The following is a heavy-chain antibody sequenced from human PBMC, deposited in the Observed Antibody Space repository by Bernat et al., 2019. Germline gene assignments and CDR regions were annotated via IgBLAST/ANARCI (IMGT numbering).Heavy chain of an antibody. V-gene: IGHV1-3*01. Sequence: QVQLVQSGAGVKKPGASMKLSCETSGYTFITYAMHWVRQAPGQTLEWMGWINAANGDTNYSQKFQGRVTITRDTSASTVYLDLRSLKSEDTAVYYCARFLTASPPDYWGQGVLVTVSS. CDR1: GYTFITYA. CDR3: ARFLTASPPDY. J-gene: IGHJ4*02. D-gene: IGHD3-9*01. CDR2: INAANGDT.